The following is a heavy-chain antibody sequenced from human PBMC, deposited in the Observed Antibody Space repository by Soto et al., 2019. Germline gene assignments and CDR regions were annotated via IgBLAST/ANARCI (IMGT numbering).Heavy chain of an antibody. CDR3: ARDLSEYSSSSVYYYYGMDV. V-gene: IGHV1-2*04. J-gene: IGHJ6*02. CDR1: GYTFTGYY. Sequence: ASVKVSCKASGYTFTGYYIPWVRQAPGQGREWMVCINPNSGGTNYAQKFQGWVTMTRDTSRSTADMELSRMRSDDTAVYYCARDLSEYSSSSVYYYYGMDVWGQGTTVNVSS. D-gene: IGHD6-6*01. CDR2: INPNSGGT.